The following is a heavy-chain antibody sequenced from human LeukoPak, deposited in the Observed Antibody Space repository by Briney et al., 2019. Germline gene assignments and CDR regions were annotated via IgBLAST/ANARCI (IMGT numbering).Heavy chain of an antibody. Sequence: GGSLRLSCAASGLTVSTNYMGWVRQAPGKGLEWVSVIHSGGDTYYADSVKGRFTISRDNSKNTLYLQMNSLGVEDTAVYYCARNTPFSSSWYRWFDPWGQGTLVTVSS. V-gene: IGHV3-66*01. D-gene: IGHD6-13*01. CDR1: GLTVSTNY. CDR2: IHSGGDT. J-gene: IGHJ5*02. CDR3: ARNTPFSSSWYRWFDP.